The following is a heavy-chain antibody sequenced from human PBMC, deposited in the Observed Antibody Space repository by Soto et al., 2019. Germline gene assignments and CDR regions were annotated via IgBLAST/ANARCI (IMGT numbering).Heavy chain of an antibody. Sequence: SETLSLTCAVYGGSFSGYYWSWIRQPPGKGLEWIGEINHSGSTNYNPSLKSRVTISVDTSKNQFSLKLSSVTAADTAVYYCASLYSSGGLSDAFDIWGQGTMVTVSS. D-gene: IGHD6-19*01. CDR3: ASLYSSGGLSDAFDI. CDR1: GGSFSGYY. CDR2: INHSGST. V-gene: IGHV4-34*01. J-gene: IGHJ3*02.